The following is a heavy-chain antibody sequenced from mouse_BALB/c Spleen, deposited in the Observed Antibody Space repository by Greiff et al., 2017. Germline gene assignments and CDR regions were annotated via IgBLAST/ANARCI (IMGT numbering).Heavy chain of an antibody. D-gene: IGHD2-3*01. V-gene: IGHV1S34*01. J-gene: IGHJ1*01. CDR2: ISCYNGAT. CDR3: ARGEMGLLLWYFDV. Sequence: LVKTGASVKISCKASGYSFTGYYMHWVKQSHGKSLEWIGYISCYNGATSYNQKFKGKATFTVDTSSSTAYMQFNSLTSEDSAVYYCARGEMGLLLWYFDVWGAGTTVTVSS. CDR1: GYSFTGYY.